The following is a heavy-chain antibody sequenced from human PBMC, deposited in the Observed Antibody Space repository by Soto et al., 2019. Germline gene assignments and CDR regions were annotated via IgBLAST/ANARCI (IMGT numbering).Heavy chain of an antibody. CDR3: AKQDYYYDSSGYYAYYYYGMDV. D-gene: IGHD3-22*01. CDR1: GFTFSSYG. CDR2: ISYDGSNK. Sequence: QVQLVESGGGGVQPGRSLRLSCAASGFTFSSYGMHWVRQAPGKGLEWVAVISYDGSNKYYADSVKGRFTISRDNSKNTLYLQMNSLRAEDTAVYYCAKQDYYYDSSGYYAYYYYGMDVW. V-gene: IGHV3-30*18. J-gene: IGHJ6*01.